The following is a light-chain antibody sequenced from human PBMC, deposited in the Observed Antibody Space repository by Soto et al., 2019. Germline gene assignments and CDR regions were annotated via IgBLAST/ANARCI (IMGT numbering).Light chain of an antibody. CDR2: GAS. CDR3: QQYNDWPRT. V-gene: IGKV3-15*01. CDR1: QSVGTY. Sequence: EIVMTQSPATLSVSPGERATLSCRASQSVGTYLAWYQQKPGQAPRLLIYGASTRAAGISPRFSGGGSGPEFTLTISSLQSEDFAVYYCQQYNDWPRTFGQGTKVGIK. J-gene: IGKJ1*01.